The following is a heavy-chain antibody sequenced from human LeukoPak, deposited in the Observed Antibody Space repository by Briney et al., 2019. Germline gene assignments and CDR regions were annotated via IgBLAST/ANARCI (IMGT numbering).Heavy chain of an antibody. J-gene: IGHJ3*02. CDR2: IYYSVST. CDR3: ARVGPTGGAAAGLDAFDI. Sequence: SETLSLTCSVSGVSISSYFWSWIRQPPGKGLEWIGHIYYSVSTDYNPSLKSRVLISQDTSKNQFFLSLSSVTAADTAVYYCARVGPTGGAAAGLDAFDIWGQGTMVTVSS. CDR1: GVSISSYF. V-gene: IGHV4-59*08. D-gene: IGHD6-13*01.